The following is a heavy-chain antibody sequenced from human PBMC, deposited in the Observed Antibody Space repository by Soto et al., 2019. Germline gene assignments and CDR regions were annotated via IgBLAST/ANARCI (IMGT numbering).Heavy chain of an antibody. CDR1: GFTFSSYA. CDR3: AKEPQVVMHAFDI. V-gene: IGHV3-23*01. D-gene: IGHD3-22*01. Sequence: GVSLRLSCAASGFTFSSYAMSWVRQAPGKGLEWVSAISGSGGSTYYADSVKGRFTISRDNSKNTLYLQMNSLRAEDTAVYYWAKEPQVVMHAFDIWGQGTMVTVSS. J-gene: IGHJ3*02. CDR2: ISGSGGST.